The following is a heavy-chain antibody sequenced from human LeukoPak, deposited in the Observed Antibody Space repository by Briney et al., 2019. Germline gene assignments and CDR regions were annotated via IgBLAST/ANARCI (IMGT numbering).Heavy chain of an antibody. V-gene: IGHV4-4*07. CDR3: ARDLQPAGWGYYPTRGRQDAFGI. D-gene: IGHD3-10*01. CDR2: IYTSGST. CDR1: GGSISSYY. Sequence: SETLSLTCTVSGGSISSYYWSWIRQPAGMGLEWIGRIYTSGSTNYNPSLKSRVTMSVDTSKNQFSLKLSSVTAADTAVYYCARDLQPAGWGYYPTRGRQDAFGIWGQGTMVTVSS. J-gene: IGHJ3*02.